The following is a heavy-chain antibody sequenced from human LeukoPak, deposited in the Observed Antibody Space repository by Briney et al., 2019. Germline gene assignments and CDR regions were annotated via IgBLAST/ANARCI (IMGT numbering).Heavy chain of an antibody. D-gene: IGHD1-14*01. CDR1: GFTFSSYW. V-gene: IGHV3-7*01. J-gene: IGHJ4*02. CDR2: IKQDGSEK. Sequence: PGGSLRLSCAASGFTFSSYWMSWVRQAPGKGLEWGANIKQDGSEKYYVDSVKGRFTISRDNAKNSLYLQMNSLRAEDAAVYYCTGINYFDYWGQGTLVTVSS. CDR3: TGINYFDY.